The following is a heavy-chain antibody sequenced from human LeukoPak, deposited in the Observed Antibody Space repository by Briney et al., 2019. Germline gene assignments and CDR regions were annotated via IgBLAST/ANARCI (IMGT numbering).Heavy chain of an antibody. J-gene: IGHJ4*02. CDR3: ARDPESSSFDL. Sequence: GGSLRLSCAASGFSFSTYWISCVRQTPEKGLEFVANIDQGGSVRNYMDSLKGRCTISRDNAKKSLYLEINSLRADDTAVYYCARDPESSSFDLWGRGALVTVSS. D-gene: IGHD6-13*01. V-gene: IGHV3-7*01. CDR2: IDQGGSVR. CDR1: GFSFSTYW.